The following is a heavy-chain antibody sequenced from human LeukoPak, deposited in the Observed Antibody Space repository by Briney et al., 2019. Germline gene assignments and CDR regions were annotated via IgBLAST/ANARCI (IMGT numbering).Heavy chain of an antibody. CDR2: INPSGGST. J-gene: IGHJ4*02. CDR3: ASSYYDSSGYYYFDY. Sequence: ASVKASCKASGYTFTSYYMHWVRQAPGQGLEWMGIINPSGGSTSYAQKFQGRVTMTRDTSTSTVYMELSSLRSEDTAVYYCASSYYDSSGYYYFDYWGQGTLVTVSS. V-gene: IGHV1-46*01. D-gene: IGHD3-22*01. CDR1: GYTFTSYY.